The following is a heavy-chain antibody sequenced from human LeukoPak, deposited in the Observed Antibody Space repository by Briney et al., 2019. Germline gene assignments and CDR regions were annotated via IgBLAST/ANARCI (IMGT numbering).Heavy chain of an antibody. V-gene: IGHV3-21*01. Sequence: GGSLRLSCAASGFPFSSYSMSWVRQAPGKGLEWVSSISSSSSYIYYADSVKGRFTISRDNAKNSLYLQMNSLRAEDTAVYYCASSFLYSSGWYGYYFDYWGKGTLVTVSS. CDR3: ASSFLYSSGWYGYYFDY. J-gene: IGHJ4*02. D-gene: IGHD6-19*01. CDR1: GFPFSSYS. CDR2: ISSSSSYI.